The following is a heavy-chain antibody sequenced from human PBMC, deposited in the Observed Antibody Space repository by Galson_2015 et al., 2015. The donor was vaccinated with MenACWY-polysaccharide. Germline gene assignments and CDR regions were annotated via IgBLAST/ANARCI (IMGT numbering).Heavy chain of an antibody. D-gene: IGHD1-7*01. CDR1: GFSLSTSGVG. CDR3: AHKPGIIGTGSYDY. CDR2: IYWDDDK. Sequence: PALVKPTQTLTLTCTFSGFSLSTSGVGVGWIRQPPGKALEWLALIYWDDDKRFSPSLKSRLTITKDTSKNQVVLTMTNMDPVDTATYYCAHKPGIIGTGSYDYWGQGTLVTVSS. V-gene: IGHV2-5*02. J-gene: IGHJ4*02.